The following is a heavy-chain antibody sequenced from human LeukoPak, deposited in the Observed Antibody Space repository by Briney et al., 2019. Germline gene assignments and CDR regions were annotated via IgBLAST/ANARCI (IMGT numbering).Heavy chain of an antibody. CDR1: GGTFSSYA. J-gene: IGHJ6*03. V-gene: IGHV1-69*05. CDR2: IIPIFGTA. Sequence: SVKVSCKASGGTFSSYAISWVRQAPGQGLEWMGGIIPIFGTANYAQKFQGRVTITTDESTSTAYMELSSLRSEDTAVYYCARAPGVGGQMYYYYMDVWGKGTTVTVSS. CDR3: ARAPGVGGQMYYYYMDV. D-gene: IGHD1-26*01.